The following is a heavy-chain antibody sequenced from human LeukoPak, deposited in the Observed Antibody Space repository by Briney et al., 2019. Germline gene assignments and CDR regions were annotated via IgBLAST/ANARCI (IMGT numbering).Heavy chain of an antibody. CDR2: ISGYNGNT. CDR3: ARGEGYYDILTNLDY. J-gene: IGHJ4*02. Sequence: ASVKVSCTASGYTFTSYGISWVRQAPGQGLEWMGWISGYNGNTNYAQRLQGRVTMTTDKSTSTVYMELRSLRSDDTAVYYCARGEGYYDILTNLDYWGQGSLVTVSS. D-gene: IGHD3-9*01. CDR1: GYTFTSYG. V-gene: IGHV1-18*01.